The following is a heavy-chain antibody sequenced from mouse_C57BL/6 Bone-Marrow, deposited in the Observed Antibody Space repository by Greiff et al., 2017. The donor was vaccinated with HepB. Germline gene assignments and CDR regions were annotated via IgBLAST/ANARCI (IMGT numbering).Heavy chain of an antibody. CDR2: IYPGDGDT. CDR1: GYAFSSSW. J-gene: IGHJ3*01. V-gene: IGHV1-82*01. D-gene: IGHD1-1*01. CDR3: ARSYYYGSSYVGFAY. Sequence: QVQLQQSGPELVKPGASVKISCKASGYAFSSSWMNWVKQRPGKGLEWIGRIYPGDGDTNYNGKFKGKATLTADKSSSTAYMQLSSLTSEDSAVYFCARSYYYGSSYVGFAYWGQGTLVTVSA.